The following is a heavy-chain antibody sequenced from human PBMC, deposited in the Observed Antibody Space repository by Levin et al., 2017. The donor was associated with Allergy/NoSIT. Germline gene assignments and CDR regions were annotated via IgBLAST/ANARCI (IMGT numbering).Heavy chain of an antibody. CDR3: ARPSLTHSSGWFGAFDI. Sequence: ASVKVSCKASGYTFTSYYMHWVRQAPGQGLEWMGIINPSGGSTSYAQKFQGRVTMTRDTSTSTVYMELSSLRSEDTAVYYCARPSLTHSSGWFGAFDIWGQGTMVTVSS. CDR2: INPSGGST. CDR1: GYTFTSYY. D-gene: IGHD6-19*01. V-gene: IGHV1-46*01. J-gene: IGHJ3*02.